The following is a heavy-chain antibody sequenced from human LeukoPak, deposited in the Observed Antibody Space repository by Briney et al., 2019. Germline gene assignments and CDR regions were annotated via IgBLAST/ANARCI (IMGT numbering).Heavy chain of an antibody. D-gene: IGHD6-6*01. Sequence: GSLRLSCAVSGFTFSGFWMSWSRQAPGKGLEWMASINSDGSEGYYADVVKGRFTISRDNAKNSLYLQINSLRAEDTAVYYCARSSYSSSSSVWGQGTMVTVSS. CDR2: INSDGSEG. V-gene: IGHV3-7*03. CDR3: ARSSYSSSSSV. J-gene: IGHJ3*01. CDR1: GFTFSGFW.